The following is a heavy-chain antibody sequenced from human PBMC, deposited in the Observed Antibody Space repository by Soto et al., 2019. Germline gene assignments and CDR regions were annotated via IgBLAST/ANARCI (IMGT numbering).Heavy chain of an antibody. J-gene: IGHJ6*02. Sequence: ASVKVSCKTSGYTFTNYPIHWVRQAPGQRLEWVGWINTGNGDTKYSENLQGRVTITRDTSASTAYMELTSQRSEGTAVYYCARESENHQYAVDVRGQGTTVTVSS. D-gene: IGHD2-2*01. CDR1: GYTFTNYP. CDR2: INTGNGDT. CDR3: ARESENHQYAVDV. V-gene: IGHV1-3*04.